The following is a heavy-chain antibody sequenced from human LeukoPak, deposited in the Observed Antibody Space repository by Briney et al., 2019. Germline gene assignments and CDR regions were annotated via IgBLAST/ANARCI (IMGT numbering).Heavy chain of an antibody. J-gene: IGHJ4*02. CDR2: IKQDGSEK. V-gene: IGHV3-7*01. Sequence: GGSLRLSCAASGFTYSLFWMSSVHQAPGKGLEWVANIKQDGSEKYYVDSVKGRFTISRDNAERSLYLQMNSLRAEDTAVYYCARGFASGDYGADWGQGTLVTVSS. CDR3: ARGFASGDYGAD. D-gene: IGHD4-17*01. CDR1: GFTYSLFW.